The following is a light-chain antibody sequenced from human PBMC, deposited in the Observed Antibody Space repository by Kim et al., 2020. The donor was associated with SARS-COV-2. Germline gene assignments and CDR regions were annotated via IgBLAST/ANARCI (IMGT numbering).Light chain of an antibody. J-gene: IGKJ5*01. V-gene: IGKV2-24*01. CDR1: QSLVHSDGDTY. CDR3: TPATQFPIN. CDR2: KIS. Sequence: DIVMTQTPLSSPVTLGQPASISCRSSQSLVHSDGDTYLSWLHQRPGQPPRPLIYKISNRFSGVPDRFSGSGAGTDFTLKISRVEAEDVGVYYCTPATQFPINFGQGKRLEIK.